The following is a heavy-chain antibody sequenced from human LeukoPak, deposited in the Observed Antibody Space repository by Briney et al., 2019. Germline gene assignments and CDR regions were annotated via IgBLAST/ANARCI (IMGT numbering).Heavy chain of an antibody. CDR1: EYTFTSYY. D-gene: IGHD6-19*01. CDR2: INPSGGST. CDR3: ARAVPSSGWYGDYFDY. J-gene: IGHJ4*02. Sequence: GASVKVSCKASEYTFTSYYMHWVRQAPGQGLEWMGIINPSGGSTTYAQKFQGRVTITRDTSASTAYMELSSLRSEDMAVYYCARAVPSSGWYGDYFDYWGQGTLVTVSS. V-gene: IGHV1-46*01.